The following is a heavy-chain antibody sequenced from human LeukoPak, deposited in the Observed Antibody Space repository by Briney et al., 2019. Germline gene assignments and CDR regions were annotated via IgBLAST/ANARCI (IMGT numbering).Heavy chain of an antibody. J-gene: IGHJ3*01. Sequence: ASVKVSCKTSGYXFTGQYLHWVRQAPGQGLEWMGWISAYKGNTYYAQKLQGRVTMTTDTSTSTAYMELRSLRSDDTAIYYCARDLYYYGSGSYYDVFDVWGQGTMVTVSS. CDR3: ARDLYYYGSGSYYDVFDV. V-gene: IGHV1-18*01. CDR2: ISAYKGNT. CDR1: GYXFTGQY. D-gene: IGHD3-10*01.